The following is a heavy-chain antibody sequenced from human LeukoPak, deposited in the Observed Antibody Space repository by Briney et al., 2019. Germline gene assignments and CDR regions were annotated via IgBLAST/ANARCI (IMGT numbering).Heavy chain of an antibody. V-gene: IGHV3-23*01. CDR3: AKDGYSYGLEYYFDY. CDR2: ISASGAST. CDR1: GFTFSSYA. Sequence: PGGSLRLSCAASGFTFSSYAMGWVRQAPGKGLEWVSAISASGASTYYADSVKGRFTNSRDNPENTVYLQMNSLRAGDTAVYYCAKDGYSYGLEYYFDYWGQGTLVTVSS. D-gene: IGHD5-18*01. J-gene: IGHJ4*02.